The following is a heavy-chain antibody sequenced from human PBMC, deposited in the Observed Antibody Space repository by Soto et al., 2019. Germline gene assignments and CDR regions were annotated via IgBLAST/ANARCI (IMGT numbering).Heavy chain of an antibody. CDR1: GCTFSSYA. Sequence: EVQLLESGGGLVQPGGSLRLSCAASGCTFSSYAMSWVRQAPGKGLEWVSAISGSGGSTYYADSVKGRFTISRDNSKNMLYLQMNTLRSQDTAVYYCAKPACSGGSGYILPQNLFDPCGQGTLVTVSS. CDR2: ISGSGGST. J-gene: IGHJ5*02. D-gene: IGHD2-15*01. V-gene: IGHV3-23*01. CDR3: AKPACSGGSGYILPQNLFDP.